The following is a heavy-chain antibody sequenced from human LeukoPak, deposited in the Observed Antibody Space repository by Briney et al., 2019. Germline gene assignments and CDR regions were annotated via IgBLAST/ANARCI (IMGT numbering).Heavy chain of an antibody. CDR1: GFTFSSYA. J-gene: IGHJ6*02. CDR3: AKEVVPAASDYYYGMDV. CDR2: ISGSGGST. Sequence: GGSLRLACAASGFTFSSYAMSWVRQAPGKGLEWVSAISGSGGSTYYADSVKGRFTISRDNSKNTLYLQMNSLRAEDTAVYYCAKEVVPAASDYYYGMDVWGQGTTVIVSS. V-gene: IGHV3-23*01. D-gene: IGHD2-2*01.